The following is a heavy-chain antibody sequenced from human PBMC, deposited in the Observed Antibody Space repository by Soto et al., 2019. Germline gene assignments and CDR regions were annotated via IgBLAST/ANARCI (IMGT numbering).Heavy chain of an antibody. Sequence: SETLSLTCAVYGGSFSGYYWSWIRQPPGKGLEWIGEINHSGSTNYNPSLKSRVTISVDTSNNQFSLKLSSVTAADTAVYYCARGPQRSSWYFGYYYYGMDVWGQGTSVTVSS. CDR3: ARGPQRSSWYFGYYYYGMDV. D-gene: IGHD6-13*01. CDR1: GGSFSGYY. V-gene: IGHV4-34*01. CDR2: INHSGST. J-gene: IGHJ6*02.